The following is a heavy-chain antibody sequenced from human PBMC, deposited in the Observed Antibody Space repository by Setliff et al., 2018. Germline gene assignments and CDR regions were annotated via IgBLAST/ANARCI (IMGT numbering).Heavy chain of an antibody. CDR3: ARDSQLGFYYFDS. V-gene: IGHV3-30*03. CDR2: ISDDGTNE. CDR1: GFTFTDYA. J-gene: IGHJ4*02. D-gene: IGHD1-1*01. Sequence: GGSLRLSCVASGFTFTDYAMSWVRQAPGKGLEWVATISDDGTNEFYADSVKGRFTVFRDNSKNSLYLQMNSLRSEDTAIYYCARDSQLGFYYFDSWGRGTLVTVSS.